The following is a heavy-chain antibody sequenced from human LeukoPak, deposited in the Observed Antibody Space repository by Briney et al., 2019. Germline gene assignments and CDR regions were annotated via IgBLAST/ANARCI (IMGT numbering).Heavy chain of an antibody. CDR1: GFTFSSYN. CDR3: ARDPYSGSYGNYYYYFMDV. V-gene: IGHV3-21*01. Sequence: PGGSLRLSCAASGFTFSSYNMNWVRQAPGKGLEWVSSITSGSSYIYYADSVKGRFTISRDNAKNSLYLQMNSLRAEDTAVYYCARDPYSGSYGNYYYYFMDVWGKGTTVTVSS. CDR2: ITSGSSYI. J-gene: IGHJ6*03. D-gene: IGHD1-26*01.